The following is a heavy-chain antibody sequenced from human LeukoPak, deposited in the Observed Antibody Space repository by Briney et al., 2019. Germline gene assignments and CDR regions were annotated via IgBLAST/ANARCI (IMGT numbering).Heavy chain of an antibody. D-gene: IGHD3-3*01. Sequence: GGSLRLSCAASGFTFSSYGMHWVRQAPGKGLEWVAVISYDGSNKYYADSVKGRFTISRDNSKNTLYLQMNSLRAEDTAVYYCAKPDRDDFWSGSYDYWGQGTLVTVSS. J-gene: IGHJ4*02. CDR3: AKPDRDDFWSGSYDY. CDR1: GFTFSSYG. CDR2: ISYDGSNK. V-gene: IGHV3-30*18.